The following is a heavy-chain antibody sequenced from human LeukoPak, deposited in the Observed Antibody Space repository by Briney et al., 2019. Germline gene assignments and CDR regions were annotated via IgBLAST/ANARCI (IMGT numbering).Heavy chain of an antibody. CDR1: GYTFTSYG. CDR2: ISAYNGNT. D-gene: IGHD3-22*01. Sequence: ASVKVSCKASGYTFTSYGISWVRQTPGQGLEWMGWISAYNGNTNYAQKLQGRVTMTTDTSTSTAYMELRSLRSDGTAVYYCARARLYYEKAFDIWGQGTMVTVSS. V-gene: IGHV1-18*01. J-gene: IGHJ3*02. CDR3: ARARLYYEKAFDI.